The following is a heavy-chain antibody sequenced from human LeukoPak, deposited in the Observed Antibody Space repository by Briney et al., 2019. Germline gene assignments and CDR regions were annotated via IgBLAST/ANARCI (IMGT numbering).Heavy chain of an antibody. J-gene: IGHJ4*02. Sequence: PGRSLRLSCAASGFSFNRYAMHWVRQAPGKGLEWVAVVSYLGNDKFYADSVKGRFTISRDNAKNSLYLQMNSLRAEDTALYYCAKDIFFRVTAMGRSTFDYWGQGTLVTVSS. CDR3: AKDIFFRVTAMGRSTFDY. CDR1: GFSFNRYA. D-gene: IGHD5-18*01. V-gene: IGHV3-30-3*02. CDR2: VSYLGNDK.